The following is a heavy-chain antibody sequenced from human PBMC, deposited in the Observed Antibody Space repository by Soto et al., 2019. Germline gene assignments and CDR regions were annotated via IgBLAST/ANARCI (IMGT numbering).Heavy chain of an antibody. CDR3: ARDNGRDILTGPGDY. V-gene: IGHV3-33*01. CDR1: GFTFSSYG. D-gene: IGHD3-9*01. Sequence: GGSLRLSCAASGFTFSSYGMHWVRQAPGKGLEWVAVIWYDGSNKYYADSVKGRFTISRDNSKNTLYLQMNSLRAEDTAVYYCARDNGRDILTGPGDYWGQGTLVTVSS. J-gene: IGHJ4*02. CDR2: IWYDGSNK.